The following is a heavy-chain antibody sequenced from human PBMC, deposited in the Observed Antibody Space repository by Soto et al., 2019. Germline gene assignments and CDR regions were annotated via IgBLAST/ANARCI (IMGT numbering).Heavy chain of an antibody. CDR2: IYYSGST. D-gene: IGHD3-16*01. CDR3: ARQPNGAVDGMDV. CDR1: GGSISSSSYY. J-gene: IGHJ6*02. Sequence: SETLSLTCTVSGGSISSSSYYWGWIRQPPGKGLEWIGSIYYSGSTYYNPSLKSRVTISVDTSKNQFSLKLSSVTAADTAVYYCARQPNGAVDGMDVWGQGTTVTVSS. V-gene: IGHV4-39*01.